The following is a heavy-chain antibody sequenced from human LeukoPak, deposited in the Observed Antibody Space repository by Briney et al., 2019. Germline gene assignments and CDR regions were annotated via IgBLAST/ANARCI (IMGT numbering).Heavy chain of an antibody. CDR3: ARVGYYGSGSYSIDWFDP. CDR1: GYTFTSYG. CDR2: ISANNGNT. J-gene: IGHJ5*02. V-gene: IGHV1-18*04. Sequence: ASVKVSCKASGYTFTSYGISWVRQAPGQGLEWMGWISANNGNTNYAQKLQGRVTMTTDTSTSTAYMELRSLRSDDTAVYYCARVGYYGSGSYSIDWFDPWGQGTLVTVSS. D-gene: IGHD3-10*01.